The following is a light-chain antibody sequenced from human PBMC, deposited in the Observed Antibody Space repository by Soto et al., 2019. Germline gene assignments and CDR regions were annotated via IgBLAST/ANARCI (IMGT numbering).Light chain of an antibody. CDR3: QNYNSAPYT. Sequence: DIQMTQSPSSLSASAGDRVTITCRASQGISNYLAWYQQKPGKVPKLLIHAASTLQSGVPSRFSGSGSGTDFTLTISSLQPEDVATIYCQNYNSAPYTFGQGTRLEIK. V-gene: IGKV1-27*01. CDR2: AAS. CDR1: QGISNY. J-gene: IGKJ2*01.